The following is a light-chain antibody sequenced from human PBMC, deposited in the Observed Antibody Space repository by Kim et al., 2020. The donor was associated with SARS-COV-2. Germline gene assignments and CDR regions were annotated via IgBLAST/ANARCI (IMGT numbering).Light chain of an antibody. V-gene: IGKV3-11*01. CDR3: QQRSNWPPRYT. CDR1: QSVSSY. J-gene: IGKJ2*01. CDR2: DAS. Sequence: PGERATLSCRASQSVSSYLAWYQQKPGQAPRLLIYDASNRATGIPARFSGSGSGTDFTLTISSLEPEDFAVYYCQQRSNWPPRYTFGQGTKLEI.